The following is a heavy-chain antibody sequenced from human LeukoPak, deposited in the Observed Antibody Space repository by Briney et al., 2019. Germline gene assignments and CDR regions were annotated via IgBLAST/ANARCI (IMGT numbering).Heavy chain of an antibody. Sequence: GASVKVSCKASGYTFTSSYINWARQAPGQGLEWMGWVSAYNGKTSYVQNFQGRVTMTTDSSTNTAYMDLTSLTSDDTAVYYCARGGTYYPCIDYWGQGTLVTVS. CDR1: GYTFTSSY. J-gene: IGHJ4*02. V-gene: IGHV1-18*01. CDR2: VSAYNGKT. CDR3: ARGGTYYPCIDY. D-gene: IGHD1-26*01.